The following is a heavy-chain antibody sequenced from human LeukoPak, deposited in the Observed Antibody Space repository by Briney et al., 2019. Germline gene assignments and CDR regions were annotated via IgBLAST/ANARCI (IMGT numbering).Heavy chain of an antibody. D-gene: IGHD5-12*01. CDR3: ARGPGRWLRPPDY. CDR2: INPNSGGT. J-gene: IGHJ4*02. CDR1: GYTFTGYY. Sequence: ASVKVSCKASGYTFTGYYMHWVRQAPGQGLEWMGWINPNSGGTNYAQKFQGRVTMTRDTSISTAYMELSSLRSEDTAVYYCARGPGRWLRPPDYWGQGTLVTVSS. V-gene: IGHV1-2*02.